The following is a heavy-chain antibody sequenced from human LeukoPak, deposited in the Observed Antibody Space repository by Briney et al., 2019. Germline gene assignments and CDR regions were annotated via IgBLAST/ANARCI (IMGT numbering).Heavy chain of an antibody. J-gene: IGHJ4*02. Sequence: PGGSLRLSCAASGFIFSDYYMTWIRQPPGKGLEWIGSIHSSGNTYYNPSLKSRVTISVDTSKNHFSLKLSSVTAADRAVYYCAKHEGSYYDKSGYTFDFWGQGTLVTVSS. CDR2: IHSSGNT. V-gene: IGHV4-38-2*01. CDR1: GFIFSDYY. D-gene: IGHD3-22*01. CDR3: AKHEGSYYDKSGYTFDF.